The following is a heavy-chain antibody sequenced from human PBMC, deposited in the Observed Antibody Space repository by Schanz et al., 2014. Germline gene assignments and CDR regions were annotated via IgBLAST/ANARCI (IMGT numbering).Heavy chain of an antibody. CDR2: ISNSGYTI. Sequence: QVQLVESGGGLVKPGGSLRLSCAASGFTFSDYYMNWIRQAPGKGLEWVSYISNSGYTIYYADSVKGRFTISRDNAKNSLYLQRTSLRAEAPPVYSCARAPPPYSSSPYYWYYGMDVWGQGTTVTVSS. J-gene: IGHJ6*02. V-gene: IGHV3-11*01. D-gene: IGHD6-6*01. CDR1: GFTFSDYY. CDR3: ARAPPPYSSSPYYWYYGMDV.